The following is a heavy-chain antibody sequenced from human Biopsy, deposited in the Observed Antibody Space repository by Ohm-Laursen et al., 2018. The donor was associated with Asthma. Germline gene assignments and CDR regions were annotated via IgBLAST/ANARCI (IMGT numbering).Heavy chain of an antibody. CDR1: GYTFINYA. D-gene: IGHD3-9*01. J-gene: IGHJ3*02. Sequence: ASVKVSCKASGYTFINYAIHWVRQAPGHSLEWMGWINAANGNTKYSQKFQGRLTISRDTSASTAYMDLSSLRSEDTAVYYCARAYFDFLTGQVHDAFAMWGQGTMVTVSS. V-gene: IGHV1-3*01. CDR3: ARAYFDFLTGQVHDAFAM. CDR2: INAANGNT.